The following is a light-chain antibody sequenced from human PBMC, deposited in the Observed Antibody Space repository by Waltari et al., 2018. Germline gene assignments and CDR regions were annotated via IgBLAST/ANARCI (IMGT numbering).Light chain of an antibody. J-gene: IGKJ1*01. V-gene: IGKV3-20*01. Sequence: EIMLTQSPGTLSLSPGERATLSCRASQSISKYLAWYQQKPGQAPRLLIYDASVRATGIPDRFRGSGSGTDFSLTINRLEPEDFAVYYCQKYGTLPATFGQGTKVEIK. CDR2: DAS. CDR1: QSISKY. CDR3: QKYGTLPAT.